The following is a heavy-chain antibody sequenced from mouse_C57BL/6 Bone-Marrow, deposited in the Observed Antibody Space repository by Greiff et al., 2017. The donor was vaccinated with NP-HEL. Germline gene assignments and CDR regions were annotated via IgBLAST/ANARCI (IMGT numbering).Heavy chain of an antibody. CDR3: ARRGIYYEYDECVY. V-gene: IGHV1-64*01. J-gene: IGHJ3*01. CDR1: GYTFTSYW. D-gene: IGHD2-4*01. CDR2: IHPNSGST. Sequence: QVQLQQPGAELVKPGASVKLSCKASGYTFTSYWMHWVKQRPGQGLEWIGMIHPNSGSTNYNEKFKSKATLTVDKSSSTAYMQHSSLTSVDSAVYYCARRGIYYEYDECVYCGQGTLVTVSA.